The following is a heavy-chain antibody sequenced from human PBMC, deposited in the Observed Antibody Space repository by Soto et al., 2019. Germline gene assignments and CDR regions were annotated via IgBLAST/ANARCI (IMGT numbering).Heavy chain of an antibody. J-gene: IGHJ4*02. CDR3: ARGGEGLAARPMYFDY. CDR2: ISSNGGST. CDR1: GFTFSSYA. V-gene: IGHV3-64*01. D-gene: IGHD6-6*01. Sequence: GGSLRLSCAASGFTFSSYAMSWVRQAPGKGLEYVSAISSNGGSTYYANSVKGRFTISRDNSKNTLYLQMGSLRAEDMAVYYCARGGEGLAARPMYFDYWGQGTLVTVSS.